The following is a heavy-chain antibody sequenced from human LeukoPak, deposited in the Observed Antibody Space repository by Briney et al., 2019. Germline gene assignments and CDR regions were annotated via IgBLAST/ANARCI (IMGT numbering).Heavy chain of an antibody. D-gene: IGHD5-12*01. CDR2: IIPILGIA. J-gene: IGHJ5*02. V-gene: IGHV1-69*04. CDR3: ARAGYRKDFGFDP. Sequence: SVKFSCKASGGTFSSYAISWVRQAPGQGLEWMGRIIPILGIANYTQKFQGRVTITADKSTSTAYMELSSLRSEDTAVYYCARAGYRKDFGFDPWGQGTLVTVSS. CDR1: GGTFSSYA.